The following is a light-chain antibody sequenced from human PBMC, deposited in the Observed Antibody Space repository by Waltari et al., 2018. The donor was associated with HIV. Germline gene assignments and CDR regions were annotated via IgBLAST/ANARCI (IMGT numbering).Light chain of an antibody. CDR3: CSYAGSNTYV. CDR1: SSDVGIYNL. V-gene: IGLV2-23*02. CDR2: DVN. Sequence: QSALTQPASVSGSPGQSITISCTGTSSDVGIYNLVSWYQQHPGKAPKLMIYDVNKRPSGVSNRFSGSNSGNTASLTISGLQAEDEGDYYCCSYAGSNTYVFGTGTKVTVL. J-gene: IGLJ1*01.